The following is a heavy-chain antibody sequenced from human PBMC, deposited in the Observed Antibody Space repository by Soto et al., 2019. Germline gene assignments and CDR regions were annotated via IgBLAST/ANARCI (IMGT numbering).Heavy chain of an antibody. Sequence: GGSLRLSCAASGFTFSSYAMSWVRQAPGKGLEWVSAISGSGGSTYYADSVKGRFTISRDNSKNTLYLQMNSLRAEDTAVYYCAKVACITIFGVVIANEDYYYMDVWGKGTTVTVSS. CDR1: GFTFSSYA. CDR3: AKVACITIFGVVIANEDYYYMDV. CDR2: ISGSGGST. D-gene: IGHD3-3*01. J-gene: IGHJ6*03. V-gene: IGHV3-23*01.